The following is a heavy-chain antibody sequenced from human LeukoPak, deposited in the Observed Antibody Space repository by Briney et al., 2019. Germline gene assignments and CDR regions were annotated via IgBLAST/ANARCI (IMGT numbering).Heavy chain of an antibody. CDR1: GGTFSSYA. V-gene: IGHV1-69*01. CDR2: IIPIFGTA. J-gene: IGHJ4*02. Sequence: GASVKVSCKASGGTFSSYAISRVRQAPGQGLEWMGGIIPIFGTANYEQKFQGRVTITADESTSTAYMELSSLRSEDTAVHYCARGEGTIYSSSTYFDYWGQGTLVTVSS. CDR3: ARGEGTIYSSSTYFDY. D-gene: IGHD6-13*01.